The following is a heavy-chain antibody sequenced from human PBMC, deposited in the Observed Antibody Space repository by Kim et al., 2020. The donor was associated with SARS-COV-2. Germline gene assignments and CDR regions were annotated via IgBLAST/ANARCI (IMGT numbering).Heavy chain of an antibody. CDR1: GFTFSSYS. D-gene: IGHD5-18*01. CDR3: ARDRGYSYGFDY. CDR2: ISSSSSYI. J-gene: IGHJ4*02. Sequence: GGSLRLSCAASGFTFSSYSMNWVRQAPGKGLEWVSSISSSSSYIYYADSVKGRFTISRDNAKNSLYLQMNSLRAEDTAVYYCARDRGYSYGFDYWGQGTLVTVSS. V-gene: IGHV3-21*01.